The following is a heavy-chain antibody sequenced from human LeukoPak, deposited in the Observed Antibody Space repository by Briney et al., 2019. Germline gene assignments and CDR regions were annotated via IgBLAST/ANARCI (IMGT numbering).Heavy chain of an antibody. D-gene: IGHD2-2*01. CDR2: IYYSGST. J-gene: IGHJ6*03. CDR3: ARHLGDYCSSSSCLTSHYFYMDV. CDR1: GGSISSGGYY. Sequence: PSQTLSLTCTVSGGSISSGGYYWSWIRQHPGKGLEWIGYIYYSGSTYYNPSLKSRVTISLDTSKNQFSLKLSSVTAADTAVYYCARHLGDYCSSSSCLTSHYFYMDVWGKGTTVTVSS. V-gene: IGHV4-31*03.